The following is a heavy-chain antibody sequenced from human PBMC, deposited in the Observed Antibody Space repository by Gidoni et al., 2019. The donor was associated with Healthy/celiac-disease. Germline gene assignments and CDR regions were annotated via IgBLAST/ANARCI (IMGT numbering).Heavy chain of an antibody. D-gene: IGHD2-15*01. V-gene: IGHV4-34*01. CDR1: GGSFSGYY. CDR3: ARGRGCSGGSCYYVY. J-gene: IGHJ4*02. CDR2: INHSGST. Sequence: QVQLQQWGAGLLKPSETLSLTCAVYGGSFSGYYWSWIRQPPGKGLEWIGEINHSGSTNYNPSLKSRVTISVDTSKNQFSLKLSSVTAADTAVYYCARGRGCSGGSCYYVYWGQGTLVTVSS.